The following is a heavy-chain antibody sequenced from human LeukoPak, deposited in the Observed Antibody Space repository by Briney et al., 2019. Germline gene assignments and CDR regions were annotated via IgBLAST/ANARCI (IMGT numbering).Heavy chain of an antibody. D-gene: IGHD3-9*01. CDR3: AKDLAWLDYYFDY. V-gene: IGHV3-30*02. CDR1: GFYFSNHG. Sequence: GGSLRLSCEVSGFYFSNHGMHWVRQAPGKGLESVAFIRYDASDEYYADSVKGRFTISRDNSKNTLYLQMNNLRPEDTAVYYCAKDLAWLDYYFDYWGQGTLVTVSS. CDR2: IRYDASDE. J-gene: IGHJ4*02.